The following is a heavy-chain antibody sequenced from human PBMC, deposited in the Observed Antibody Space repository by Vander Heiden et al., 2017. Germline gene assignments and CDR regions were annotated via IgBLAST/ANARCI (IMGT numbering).Heavy chain of an antibody. J-gene: IGHJ5*02. CDR2: IEPSGGTA. CDR1: GYTFPTYY. CDR3: AREKDSSYWFDP. V-gene: IGHV1-46*01. Sequence: QLQLVQSGAEVKKPGASVKVSCKASGYTFPTYYMHWVRQAPGQGLEWMGIIEPSGGTAYYAHNFQGRVTMTRDTSTSTVYMEVRSLRSEDTAVYYCAREKDSSYWFDPWGQGTLVTVSS. D-gene: IGHD6-19*01.